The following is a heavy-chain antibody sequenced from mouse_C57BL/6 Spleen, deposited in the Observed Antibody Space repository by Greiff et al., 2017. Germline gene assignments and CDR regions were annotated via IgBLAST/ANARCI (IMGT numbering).Heavy chain of an antibody. V-gene: IGHV1-42*01. J-gene: IGHJ3*01. D-gene: IGHD2-4*01. CDR1: GYSFTGYY. Sequence: VQLQQSGPELVKPGASVKISCKASGYSFTGYYMNWVKQSPEKSLEWIGEINPSTGGTTYNQKFKAKATLTVDKSSSTAYMQLKSLTSEDSAVYYCARIYYDYDEAYWGQGTLVTVSA. CDR3: ARIYYDYDEAY. CDR2: INPSTGGT.